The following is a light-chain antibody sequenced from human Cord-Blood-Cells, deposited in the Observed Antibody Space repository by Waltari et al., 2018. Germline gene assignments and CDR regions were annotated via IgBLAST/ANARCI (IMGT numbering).Light chain of an antibody. J-gene: IGLJ3*02. CDR3: AAWDDSLSGRV. Sequence: QSVLTQPPPASGTPGQRVTISCSGTSSNIGSTYVNWYQPLPGPAPKLLIYRNNQRPSGVPDRFSGSKSGTSASLAISGLRSEDEADYYCAAWDDSLSGRVFGGGTKLTVL. V-gene: IGLV1-47*01. CDR1: SSNIGSTY. CDR2: RNN.